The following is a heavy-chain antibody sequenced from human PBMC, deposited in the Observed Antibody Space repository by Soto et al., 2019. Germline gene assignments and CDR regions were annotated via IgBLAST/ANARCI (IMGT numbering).Heavy chain of an antibody. CDR1: GFTFSNYN. V-gene: IGHV3-48*01. Sequence: GSLRLSCAASGFTFSNYNMNWVRQTPGKGLEWVSYITYSSTTIYYADSVNGRFTISRDNDKNSLYLQMNSLRAEDTAVYYCTRGPRPSSVGQGALWGLGA. D-gene: IGHD3-16*01. CDR3: TRGPRPSSVGQGAL. CDR2: ITYSSTTI. J-gene: IGHJ4*02.